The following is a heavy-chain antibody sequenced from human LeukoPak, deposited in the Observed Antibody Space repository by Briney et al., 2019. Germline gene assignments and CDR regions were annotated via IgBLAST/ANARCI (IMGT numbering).Heavy chain of an antibody. CDR1: GFTFSGSA. J-gene: IGHJ4*02. Sequence: GGSLRLSCAASGFTFSGSAMHWVRQASGKGLEWVCRIRSKANSYATAYAASVKGRFTISRDDSKNTAYLQMNSLKTEDTAVYYCTRPSGSGYSSYWGQGTLVTVSS. D-gene: IGHD3-22*01. V-gene: IGHV3-73*01. CDR3: TRPSGSGYSSY. CDR2: IRSKANSYAT.